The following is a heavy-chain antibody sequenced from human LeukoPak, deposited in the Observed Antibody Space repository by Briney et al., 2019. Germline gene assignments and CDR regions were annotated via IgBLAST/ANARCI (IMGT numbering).Heavy chain of an antibody. CDR1: GGSISSYY. D-gene: IGHD2-2*01. V-gene: IGHV4-59*01. CDR2: IYYSGST. Sequence: KPSETLSLTCTVSGGSISSYYWSWIRQPPGKGLEWIGYIYYSGSTNCNPSLKSRVTISVDTSKNQFSLKLSSVTAADTAVYYCARASPFIVVVPAAIWFDPWGQGTLVTVSS. J-gene: IGHJ5*02. CDR3: ARASPFIVVVPAAIWFDP.